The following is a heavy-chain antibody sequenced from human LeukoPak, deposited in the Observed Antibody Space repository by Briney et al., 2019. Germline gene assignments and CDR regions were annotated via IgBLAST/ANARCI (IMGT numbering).Heavy chain of an antibody. CDR3: AKLLGTVTKPNDFDY. V-gene: IGHV3-23*01. CDR2: ISGSGGST. Sequence: PGGSLRLSCAASGFTFSSFAMTWVRQAPGKGLEWVSAISGSGGSTYYADPVKGRFTISRDNSKNTLYLQMNSLRAEDTAVYYCAKLLGTVTKPNDFDYWGQGTLVTVSS. D-gene: IGHD4-17*01. CDR1: GFTFSSFA. J-gene: IGHJ4*02.